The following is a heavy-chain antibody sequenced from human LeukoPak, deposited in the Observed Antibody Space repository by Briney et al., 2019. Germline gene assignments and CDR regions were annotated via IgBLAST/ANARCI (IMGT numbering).Heavy chain of an antibody. J-gene: IGHJ4*02. CDR2: IYYSGST. CDR3: ARDPFTIFGVVITWFDY. Sequence: NPSETLSLTCTVSGGSISSSSYYWGWIRQPPGKGLEWIGSIYYSGSTYYNPSLKSRVTISVDTSKNQFSLKLSSVTAADTAVYYCARDPFTIFGVVITWFDYWGQGTLVTVSS. D-gene: IGHD3-3*01. V-gene: IGHV4-39*07. CDR1: GGSISSSSYY.